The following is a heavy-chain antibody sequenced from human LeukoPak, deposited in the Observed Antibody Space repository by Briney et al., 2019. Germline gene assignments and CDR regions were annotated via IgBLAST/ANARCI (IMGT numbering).Heavy chain of an antibody. CDR3: ARVLSSAFAWYFNY. J-gene: IGHJ4*02. CDR2: TYYRSKWYN. V-gene: IGHV6-1*01. D-gene: IGHD2/OR15-2a*01. Sequence: SQTLSLTCAISGDSVSSNSAAWNWIRQSPSRGLEWLGRTYYRSKWYNDYAVSVKSRITISPDTSKNQFSLQLNSVTPEDTAVYYCARVLSSAFAWYFNYWGQGTLVTVSS. CDR1: GDSVSSNSAA.